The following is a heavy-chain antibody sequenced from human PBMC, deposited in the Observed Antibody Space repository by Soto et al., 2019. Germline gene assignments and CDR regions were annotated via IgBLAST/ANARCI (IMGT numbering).Heavy chain of an antibody. CDR2: INHSGST. Sequence: SDTLSLTCAVYGGSFSGNYWSWIRQPPGKGLEWIGEINHSGSTNYNPSLKSRVTISVDTSNNQFSLKLSSVTAADTAVYYCARQQTSTVASYFFDYWGQGTLVTVSS. D-gene: IGHD4-17*01. CDR1: GGSFSGNY. J-gene: IGHJ4*02. V-gene: IGHV4-34*01. CDR3: ARQQTSTVASYFFDY.